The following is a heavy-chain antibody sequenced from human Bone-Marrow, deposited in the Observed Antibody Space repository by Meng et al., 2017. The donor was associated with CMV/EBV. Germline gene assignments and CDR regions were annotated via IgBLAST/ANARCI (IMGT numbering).Heavy chain of an antibody. J-gene: IGHJ6*02. D-gene: IGHD3-10*01. V-gene: IGHV3-74*01. CDR3: ARVNYGFESVMDV. CDR2: ISPDGSIT. Sequence: GESLKISCAASGFTFSLYWIHWVRRAPGKGLVWVSAISPDGSITKYADSGKGRFTISRDNAKNTLYLQMDSLRVEDTAVYYCARVNYGFESVMDVWGQGTTVTVSS. CDR1: GFTFSLYW.